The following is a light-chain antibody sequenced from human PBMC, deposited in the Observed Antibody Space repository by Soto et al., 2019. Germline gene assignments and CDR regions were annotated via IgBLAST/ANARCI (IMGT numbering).Light chain of an antibody. J-gene: IGLJ3*02. Sequence: QSALTQPASVSGSPGQSITISCTGTSSDIGGYNYVSWYQQHPGKAPKLMIYEVVNRPSGVPDRFSGSKSGNTASLTISGLQADDEADYCCCSYAGTYTWVFGGGTQLTVL. V-gene: IGLV2-11*01. CDR2: EVV. CDR1: SSDIGGYNY. CDR3: CSYAGTYTWV.